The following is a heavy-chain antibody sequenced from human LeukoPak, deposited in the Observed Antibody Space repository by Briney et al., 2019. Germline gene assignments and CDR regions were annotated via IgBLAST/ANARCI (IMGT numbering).Heavy chain of an antibody. CDR1: GFTFSSIA. V-gene: IGHV3-30-3*01. CDR3: ARDRGYSCGY. J-gene: IGHJ4*02. D-gene: IGHD5-18*01. Sequence: GGSLRLSCAASGFTFSSIAMHWVRQAPGKGLEWVAVISYDGSTTYYADSVKGRFTISRDNSKNTLYLQMNSLRAEDTAVYYCARDRGYSCGYWGQGTLVTVSS. CDR2: ISYDGSTT.